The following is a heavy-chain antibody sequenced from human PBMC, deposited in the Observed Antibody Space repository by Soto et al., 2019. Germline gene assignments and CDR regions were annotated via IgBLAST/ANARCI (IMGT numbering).Heavy chain of an antibody. CDR3: ARDRYCSGGSCSNDAFGI. CDR2: IYYSGST. CDR1: GGSVSSGRYY. J-gene: IGHJ3*02. D-gene: IGHD2-15*01. Sequence: PSETLSLTCTVSGGSVSSGRYYCSLIRQPPGKGMEWIGYIYYSGSTNYNPSLKSRVTISVDTSKNQFSLKLSSVTAADTAVYYCARDRYCSGGSCSNDAFGIWGQGTMVTVSS. V-gene: IGHV4-61*01.